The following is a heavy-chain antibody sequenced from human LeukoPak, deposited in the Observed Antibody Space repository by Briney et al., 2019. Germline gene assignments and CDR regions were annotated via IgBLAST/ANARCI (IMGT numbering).Heavy chain of an antibody. J-gene: IGHJ4*02. CDR1: GYSISSGYY. CDR2: IYHSGST. D-gene: IGHD6-6*01. Sequence: PSETLSLTCAVSGYSISSGYYWGWSRQPPGKGLEWIGRIYHSGSTYYNPSLKSRVTISVDTSKNQFSLKLSSVTAADTAVYYCARLAARHPFDYWGQGTLVTVSS. CDR3: ARLAARHPFDY. V-gene: IGHV4-38-2*01.